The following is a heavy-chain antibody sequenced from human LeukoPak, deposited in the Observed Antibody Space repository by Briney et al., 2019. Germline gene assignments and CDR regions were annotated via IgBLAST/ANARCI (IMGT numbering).Heavy chain of an antibody. CDR3: AKEGIAVAGTTDAFDI. Sequence: QTGGSLRLSCAASGFTFSSYAMSWVRQAPGKGLEWVSAISGSGGSTYYADSVKGRFTISRDNSKNTLYLQMNSLRAEDTAVYYCAKEGIAVAGTTDAFDIWGQGTMVTVSS. CDR1: GFTFSSYA. J-gene: IGHJ3*02. V-gene: IGHV3-23*01. CDR2: ISGSGGST. D-gene: IGHD6-19*01.